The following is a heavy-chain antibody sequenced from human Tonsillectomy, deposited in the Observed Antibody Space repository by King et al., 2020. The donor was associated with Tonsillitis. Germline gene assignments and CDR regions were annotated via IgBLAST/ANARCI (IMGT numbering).Heavy chain of an antibody. J-gene: IGHJ4*02. D-gene: IGHD6-19*01. CDR3: ARHTAVTGTTDY. CDR1: GYSFSTYW. V-gene: IGHV5-51*01. CDR2: IYPGDSDT. Sequence: QLVQSGAEIKKPGASLKISCKASGYSFSTYWIGWVRQMPGKGLEWMGIIYPGDSDTRYTPSFQGQVTISADKSISTAYLQWSSLKASDTAMYYCARHTAVTGTTDYWGRGALVTVSS.